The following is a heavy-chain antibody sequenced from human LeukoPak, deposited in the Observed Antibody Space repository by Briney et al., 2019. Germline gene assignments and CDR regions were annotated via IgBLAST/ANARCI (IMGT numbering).Heavy chain of an antibody. J-gene: IGHJ4*02. V-gene: IGHV1-69*06. CDR2: IIPIFGTA. CDR3: ATAGFGENYSDY. CDR1: GGSFSRYA. D-gene: IGHD3-10*01. Sequence: SVKVSCKASGGSFSRYAISWVRQAPGQGLEWMGGIIPIFGTANYAQKFQGRVTMTEDTSTDTAYMELSSLRSEDTAVYYCATAGFGENYSDYWGQGTLVTVSS.